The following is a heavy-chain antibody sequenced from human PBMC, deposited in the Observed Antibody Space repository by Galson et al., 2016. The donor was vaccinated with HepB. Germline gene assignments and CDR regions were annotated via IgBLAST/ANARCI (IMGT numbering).Heavy chain of an antibody. D-gene: IGHD6-13*01. V-gene: IGHV3-7*01. CDR1: GFIFHSYW. CDR3: ARLWSSAPGSVYDYYGMDV. CDR2: IKEDGSEK. J-gene: IGHJ6*02. Sequence: LRLSCAASGFIFHSYWMSWVRQAPGKGLEWVANIKEDGSEKYYVDSVKGRFTISRDNAKNSLDLQMNSLSPEDTAVYYCARLWSSAPGSVYDYYGMDVWGQGTTVTVAS.